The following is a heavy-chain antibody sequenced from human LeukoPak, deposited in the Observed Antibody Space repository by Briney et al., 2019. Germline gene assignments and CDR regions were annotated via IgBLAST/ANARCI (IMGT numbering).Heavy chain of an antibody. CDR3: ARGGGSYARDAFDI. D-gene: IGHD3-16*01. Sequence: GSLRLSCAASGFTFSSYGMHWVRQAPGKGLEWVAVIWYDGSNKYYADSVKGRFTISIDNSKNTLYLQMNSLRAEDTAVYYCARGGGSYARDAFDIWGQGTMVTVSS. V-gene: IGHV3-33*01. CDR2: IWYDGSNK. J-gene: IGHJ3*02. CDR1: GFTFSSYG.